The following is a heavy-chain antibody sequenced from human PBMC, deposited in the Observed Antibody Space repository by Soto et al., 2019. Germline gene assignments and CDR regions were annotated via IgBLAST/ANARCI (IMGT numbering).Heavy chain of an antibody. CDR2: IYYSGST. Sequence: SETLSLTCAVYGGSFSGYYWSWIRQPPGKGLEWIGYIYYSGSTYYNPSLKSRVTISVDTSKNQFSLKLSSVTAADTAVYYCARGPTVVTPLYYYYGMDVWGQGTTVTVSS. CDR1: GGSFSGYY. D-gene: IGHD4-17*01. J-gene: IGHJ6*02. CDR3: ARGPTVVTPLYYYYGMDV. V-gene: IGHV4-30-4*01.